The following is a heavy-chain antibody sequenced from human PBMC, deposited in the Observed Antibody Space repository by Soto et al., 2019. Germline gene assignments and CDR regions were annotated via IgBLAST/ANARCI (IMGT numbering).Heavy chain of an antibody. CDR3: ASGKSWSYDF. J-gene: IGHJ4*02. Sequence: EVQLVESGGGLVKPGGSLRLSCAASEFTFSSYALNWVRQAPGKGLEWVSSISGGGTYIYYADSVKGRFTISRDNAKNSLYLQMNSLRADDTAVYYGASGKSWSYDFWGQGTLVTVSS. CDR2: ISGGGTYI. V-gene: IGHV3-21*01. CDR1: EFTFSSYA. D-gene: IGHD3-10*01.